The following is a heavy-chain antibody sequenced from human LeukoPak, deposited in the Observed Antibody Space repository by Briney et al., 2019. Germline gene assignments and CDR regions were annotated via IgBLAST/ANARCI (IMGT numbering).Heavy chain of an antibody. CDR1: SESFSGYF. Sequence: SETLSLTCAIYSESFSGYFWSWIRQPPGKGLEWIGEINYSGSTNYNPSLKGRVTISVDTSKNQFSLKLSSVTAADTAVYYCARHKYYYGSGSPSGWFDPWGQGTLVTVSS. D-gene: IGHD3-10*01. V-gene: IGHV4-34*01. CDR3: ARHKYYYGSGSPSGWFDP. J-gene: IGHJ5*02. CDR2: INYSGST.